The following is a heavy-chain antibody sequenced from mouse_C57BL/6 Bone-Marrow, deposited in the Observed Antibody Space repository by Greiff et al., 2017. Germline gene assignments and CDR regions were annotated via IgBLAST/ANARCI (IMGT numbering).Heavy chain of an antibody. J-gene: IGHJ3*01. CDR2: IDPENGDT. CDR3: TFYGYDRAWFAY. D-gene: IGHD2-2*01. CDR1: GFNIKDDY. Sequence: VQLKESGAELVRPGASVKLSCTASGFNIKDDYMHWVKQRPEQGLEWIGWIDPENGDTEYASKFQGKATITADTSSNTAYLQLSSLTSEDTAVYYCTFYGYDRAWFAYWGQGTLVTVSA. V-gene: IGHV14-4*01.